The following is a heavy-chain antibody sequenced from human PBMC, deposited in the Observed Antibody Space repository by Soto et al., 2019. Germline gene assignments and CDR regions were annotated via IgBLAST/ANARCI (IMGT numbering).Heavy chain of an antibody. Sequence: SETLSLTCTVSGGSISSSSYYWGWIRQPPGKGLEWIGSIYYSGSTYYNPSLKSRLTISVDTSKNQFTLKLSSVTAADTAVYYCARHMSRGYCSGGSCYYYGMDVWGQGTTVTVSS. V-gene: IGHV4-39*01. CDR3: ARHMSRGYCSGGSCYYYGMDV. D-gene: IGHD2-15*01. CDR2: IYYSGST. CDR1: GGSISSSSYY. J-gene: IGHJ6*02.